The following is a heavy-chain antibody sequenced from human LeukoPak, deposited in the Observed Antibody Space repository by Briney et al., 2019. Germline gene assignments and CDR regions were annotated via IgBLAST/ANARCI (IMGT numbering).Heavy chain of an antibody. J-gene: IGHJ4*02. CDR2: ISSVSSTI. CDR3: ARHLALRGVISSFDY. V-gene: IGHV3-48*01. Sequence: GGSLRLSCAASGFTFSIYAMNWVRQAPGKGLEWVSYISSVSSTIYYADSVKGRFTISRNSVKNSVYLQMNSLRAEDTAVYYCARHLALRGVISSFDYWGQGTLVTVPS. D-gene: IGHD3-10*01. CDR1: GFTFSIYA.